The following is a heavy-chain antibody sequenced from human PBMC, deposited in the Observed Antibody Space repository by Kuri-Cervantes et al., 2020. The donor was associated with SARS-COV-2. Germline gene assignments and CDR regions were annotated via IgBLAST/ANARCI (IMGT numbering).Heavy chain of an antibody. D-gene: IGHD6-19*01. CDR1: GFTFSSYS. CDR3: ARPNIKQWLVLFGTGSAFDI. J-gene: IGHJ3*02. Sequence: GSLRLSCAASGFTFSSYSMNWIRQPPGKGLEWIGEINHSGSTNYNPSLKSRVTISVDTSKNQFSLKLSSVTAADTAVYYCARPNIKQWLVLFGTGSAFDIWGQGTMVTVSS. V-gene: IGHV4-34*01. CDR2: INHSGST.